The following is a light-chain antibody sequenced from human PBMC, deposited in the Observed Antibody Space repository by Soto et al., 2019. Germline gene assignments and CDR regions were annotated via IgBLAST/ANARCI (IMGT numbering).Light chain of an antibody. CDR2: DAS. J-gene: IGKJ5*01. CDR3: QQRSNWPPIT. CDR1: QNVSSY. Sequence: EIVLTPSQATLSLSPGERSTLSCRASQNVSSYLAWYQQKPGQAPRLLIYDASNRATGIPARFSGSGSGTDFTLTISSLEPEDFAVYYCQQRSNWPPITCGQGKRREIK. V-gene: IGKV3-11*01.